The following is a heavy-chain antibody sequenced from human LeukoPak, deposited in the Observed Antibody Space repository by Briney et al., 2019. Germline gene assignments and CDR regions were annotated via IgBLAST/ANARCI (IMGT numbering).Heavy chain of an antibody. CDR1: GFSFGSYW. Sequence: GGSLRLSCAASGFSFGSYWMSWVRQAPGKGLEWVSYISTSSSAIYYADSVKGRFTISRDNAKNSLYLQMNSLRDEDTAVYYCARSGGSDYWGQGTLVTVSS. J-gene: IGHJ4*02. CDR3: ARSGGSDY. V-gene: IGHV3-48*02. D-gene: IGHD3-16*01. CDR2: ISTSSSAI.